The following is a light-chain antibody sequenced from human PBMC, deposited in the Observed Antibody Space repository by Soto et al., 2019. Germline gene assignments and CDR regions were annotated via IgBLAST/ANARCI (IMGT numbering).Light chain of an antibody. CDR3: SSYTSRSTLNV. CDR2: DVS. Sequence: QSALTQPASVSGSPGQSITISCTGTSSDVGGYNYVSWYQQHPGKVPKLIIYDVSDRPSGVSNRFSASKSGNTASLTISGLQAEDEADYYCSSYTSRSTLNVFGSGTKVTVL. CDR1: SSDVGGYNY. V-gene: IGLV2-14*01. J-gene: IGLJ1*01.